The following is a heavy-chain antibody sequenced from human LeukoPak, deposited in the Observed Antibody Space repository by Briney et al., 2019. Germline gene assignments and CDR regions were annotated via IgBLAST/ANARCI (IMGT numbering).Heavy chain of an antibody. D-gene: IGHD3-16*02. Sequence: SETLSLTCAVYGGSFSGYYWSWLRQPPGKGLEGIGEINHSGSTKYNPSLTSRVTISVDTSKNQFSLTLSSVTAADTAVYYCARGRPYDYVWGSYRYPRGAFDIWGQGTMVTVSS. J-gene: IGHJ3*02. CDR2: INHSGST. CDR3: ARGRPYDYVWGSYRYPRGAFDI. CDR1: GGSFSGYY. V-gene: IGHV4-34*01.